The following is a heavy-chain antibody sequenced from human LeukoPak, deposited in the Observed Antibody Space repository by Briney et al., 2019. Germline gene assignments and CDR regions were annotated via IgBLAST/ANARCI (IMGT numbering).Heavy chain of an antibody. CDR1: GGSFSSYY. Sequence: PSETLSLTCTLSGGSFSSYYWSWIRQPPGKGLEWIGYIYYSGSTNYNPSLKSRVTISVDTSKNQFSLKLSSVTAADTAVYYCARDVGATPGYFDYWGQGTLVTVSS. J-gene: IGHJ4*02. D-gene: IGHD1-26*01. CDR3: ARDVGATPGYFDY. CDR2: IYYSGST. V-gene: IGHV4-59*01.